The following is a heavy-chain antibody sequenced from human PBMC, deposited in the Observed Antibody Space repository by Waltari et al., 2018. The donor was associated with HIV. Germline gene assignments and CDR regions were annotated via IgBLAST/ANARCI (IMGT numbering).Heavy chain of an antibody. CDR2: INPNNGNT. Sequence: QVQLVQSGAEVKKPGASVKVSCKASAYTFTNYGISWVRQAPGQGLEWMGWINPNNGNTKNAQKHQGRVTMTTDTSTSTAYMELRSLRSDDTAVYYCARDQYGPPTFYYGSGSFYGMDVWGQGTTVTVSS. D-gene: IGHD3-10*01. CDR1: AYTFTNYG. CDR3: ARDQYGPPTFYYGSGSFYGMDV. V-gene: IGHV1-18*01. J-gene: IGHJ6*02.